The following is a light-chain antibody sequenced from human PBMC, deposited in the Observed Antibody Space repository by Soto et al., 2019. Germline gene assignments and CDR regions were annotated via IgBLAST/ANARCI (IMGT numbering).Light chain of an antibody. CDR1: QSVSSN. V-gene: IGKV3-15*01. CDR2: GAA. Sequence: EIVMTQSPATLSVSPGERATLSCRASQSVSSNLAWYQQKPGQAPRLLIYGAATRATGIPARCSGSGSGTESTLTISSRQSEDFAVYYCQQYNNCSPITFGQGTRLEIK. CDR3: QQYNNCSPIT. J-gene: IGKJ5*01.